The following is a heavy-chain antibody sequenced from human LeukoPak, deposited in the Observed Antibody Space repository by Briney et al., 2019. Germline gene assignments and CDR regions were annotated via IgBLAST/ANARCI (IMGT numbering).Heavy chain of an antibody. CDR1: GGSISSSSYY. V-gene: IGHV4-39*01. D-gene: IGHD3-9*01. CDR2: IYYSGST. J-gene: IGHJ4*02. Sequence: SETLSLTCTVSGGSISSSSYYWGWIRQPPGKGLEWIGSIYYSGSTYYNPSLKSRVTISVDTSKNQFSLKLSSVTAADTAVYYCARLLDDILTGYYRPFDFDYWGQGTLVTVSS. CDR3: ARLLDDILTGYYRPFDFDY.